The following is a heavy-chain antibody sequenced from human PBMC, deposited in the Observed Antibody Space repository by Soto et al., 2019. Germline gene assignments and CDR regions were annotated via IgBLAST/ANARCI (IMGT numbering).Heavy chain of an antibody. Sequence: GGALRLSCVASCFTFSDYYMSWLRQAPGKGLEWISYISSSSSHTNNADSVKGRFTISRDNSKNSVYLQMNSLRAEDTAVYYFARRGSRWGRGPKVNVSS. CDR1: CFTFSDYY. V-gene: IGHV3-11*06. CDR2: ISSSSSHT. D-gene: IGHD2-15*01. J-gene: IGHJ6*03. CDR3: ARRGSR.